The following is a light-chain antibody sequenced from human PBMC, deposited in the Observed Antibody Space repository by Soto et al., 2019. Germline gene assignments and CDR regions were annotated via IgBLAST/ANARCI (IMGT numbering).Light chain of an antibody. Sequence: IQMTQSPSSVSASVGDRVTITCRASEVINNWLAWYQLKPGEAPKLLIFAASRLESEVPSRFSGSGSGTDFTLTISSLQPEDFATYYCQQSNTFPLTFGGGTKVEMK. CDR1: EVINNW. V-gene: IGKV1D-12*01. CDR3: QQSNTFPLT. J-gene: IGKJ4*01. CDR2: AAS.